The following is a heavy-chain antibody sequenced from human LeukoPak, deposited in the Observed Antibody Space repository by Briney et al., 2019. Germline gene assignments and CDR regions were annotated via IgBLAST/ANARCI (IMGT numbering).Heavy chain of an antibody. CDR2: IKQDGSEK. Sequence: GGSLRLSCAASGFTFSSYWMTWVRQAPGKGLEWVANIKQDGSEKYYVDSVKGRFTISRDNAQDSLYLQMNSLRAEDTAVYYRARSVRGYCSGGSCHFDSWGQGTLVTVSS. CDR3: ARSVRGYCSGGSCHFDS. D-gene: IGHD2-15*01. CDR1: GFTFSSYW. V-gene: IGHV3-7*01. J-gene: IGHJ4*02.